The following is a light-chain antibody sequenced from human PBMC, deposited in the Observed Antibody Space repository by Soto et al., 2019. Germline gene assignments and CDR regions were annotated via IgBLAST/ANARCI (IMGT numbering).Light chain of an antibody. CDR2: GAS. J-gene: IGKJ1*01. CDR3: QHYKSYPWT. Sequence: DIQMTQSPSSLSASVGDRVTITCRASQSITSYLNWYQQTPGKAPELLIHGASRLQSGVPSRFSGSGSETEFTLTISSLQPDDFATYYCQHYKSYPWTFGQGTKVEIK. V-gene: IGKV1-39*01. CDR1: QSITSY.